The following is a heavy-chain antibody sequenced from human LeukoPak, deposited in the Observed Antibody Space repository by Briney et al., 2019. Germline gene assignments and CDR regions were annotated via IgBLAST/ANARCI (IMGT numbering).Heavy chain of an antibody. CDR2: INSDGSST. Sequence: QPGGSLRLSCAASGFTFSSYWMHWVRQAPGKGLVWASRINSDGSSTSYADSVKGRFTISRDNAKNTLYLQMNSLRAGDTAVYYCARDLTVAAYYYYYYGMDVWGQGTTVTVSS. V-gene: IGHV3-74*01. D-gene: IGHD6-19*01. CDR3: ARDLTVAAYYYYYYGMDV. CDR1: GFTFSSYW. J-gene: IGHJ6*02.